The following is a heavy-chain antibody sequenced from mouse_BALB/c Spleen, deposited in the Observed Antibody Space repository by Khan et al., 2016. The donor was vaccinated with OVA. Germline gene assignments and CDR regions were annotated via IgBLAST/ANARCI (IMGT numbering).Heavy chain of an antibody. V-gene: IGHV1S81*02. CDR2: INPGNGGT. J-gene: IGHJ3*01. Sequence: QIQLVQSGAELVKPGASVRLSCKASGYTFTSYYLYWVKQRPGQGLEWIGDINPGNGGTNFNEKFKSKATLTVDKSSSTAYMQLSSLKSEDSAVYYCTRSGYGTFAYWGQGTLVNVSA. D-gene: IGHD1-1*02. CDR3: TRSGYGTFAY. CDR1: GYTFTSYY.